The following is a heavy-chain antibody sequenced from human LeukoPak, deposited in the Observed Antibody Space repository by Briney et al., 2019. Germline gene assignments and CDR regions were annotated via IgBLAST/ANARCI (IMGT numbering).Heavy chain of an antibody. J-gene: IGHJ4*02. Sequence: SETLSLTCAVYGGSFSGYYWSWIRQPPGKGLEWTGEINHSGSTNYNPSLKSRVTISVDTSKNQFSLKLSSVTAADTAVYYCARGHYDILTGYSHFDYWGQGTLVTVSS. CDR1: GGSFSGYY. CDR3: ARGHYDILTGYSHFDY. CDR2: INHSGST. D-gene: IGHD3-9*01. V-gene: IGHV4-34*01.